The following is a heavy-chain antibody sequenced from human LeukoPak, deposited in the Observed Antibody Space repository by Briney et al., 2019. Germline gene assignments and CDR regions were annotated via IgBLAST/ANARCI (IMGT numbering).Heavy chain of an antibody. V-gene: IGHV4-30-2*01. CDR3: ARVPRIVGATTFDY. J-gene: IGHJ4*02. CDR1: GGSISSGGYY. D-gene: IGHD1-26*01. CDR2: IYHSGST. Sequence: SETLSLTCTVSGGSISSGGYYWSWIRQPPGKGLEWIGYIYHSGSTYYNPSLKSRVTISVDRSKNQFSLKLSSVTAADTAVYYCARVPRIVGATTFDYWGQGTLVTVSS.